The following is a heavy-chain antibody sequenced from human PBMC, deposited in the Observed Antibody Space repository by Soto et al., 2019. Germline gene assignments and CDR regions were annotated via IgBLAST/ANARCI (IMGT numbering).Heavy chain of an antibody. J-gene: IGHJ6*02. CDR3: ARVFRGVVPSTPYYYYGMDV. CDR2: ISYSGST. V-gene: IGHV4-31*03. CDR1: GGSISSGGYY. D-gene: IGHD3-3*01. Sequence: QVQLQESGPGLVKPSQTLSLTCTVSGGSISSGGYYWSWIRQHPGKGLEWIGYISYSGSTYYNPSLKSRVTISVATSKNQFSLKLSSVTAADTAVYYCARVFRGVVPSTPYYYYGMDVWGQGTTVTVSS.